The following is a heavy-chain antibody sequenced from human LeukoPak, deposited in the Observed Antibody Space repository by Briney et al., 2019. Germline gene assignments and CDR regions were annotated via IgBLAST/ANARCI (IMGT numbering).Heavy chain of an antibody. J-gene: IGHJ3*01. CDR2: INSDGSTI. CDR1: GFTFSSYW. V-gene: IGHV3-74*01. D-gene: IGHD4-17*01. Sequence: GGSLRLSCAASGFTFSSYWMHWVRQAPGKGLVWVSRINSDGSTINYADSVKGRFTISRDNAKNTLYLQMNSLRAEGTAVYYCVLVTTGSWGQGTMVTVS. CDR3: VLVTTGS.